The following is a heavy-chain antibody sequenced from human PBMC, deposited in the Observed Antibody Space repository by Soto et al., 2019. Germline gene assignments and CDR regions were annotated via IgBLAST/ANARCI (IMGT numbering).Heavy chain of an antibody. Sequence: GASVKVSCKTSGYTFLDYGISWVRQAPGQGLEWMGWVSPYNGNTAYAHKVQGRVTMTTDTTTGTAYMELRSLRSDDTAVYYCARDDPRWGADHYYGMDVWGPGTTVTVSS. CDR2: VSPYNGNT. CDR3: ARDDPRWGADHYYGMDV. J-gene: IGHJ6*02. CDR1: GYTFLDYG. D-gene: IGHD1-26*01. V-gene: IGHV1-18*04.